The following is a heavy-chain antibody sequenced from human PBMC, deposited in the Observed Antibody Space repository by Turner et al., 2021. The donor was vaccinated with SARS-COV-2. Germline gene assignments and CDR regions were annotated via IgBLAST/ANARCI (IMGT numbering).Heavy chain of an antibody. Sequence: QVQLQESGPGLVKSSDTLSLTCTVSGGPVSRRAHYWRWLRQSPGQALEWIGKIFHSGTTTYYPSLNSRVTISLDTSKNQFSLKLNSVSAAVTAVYYCARGRGIVVVPDAIEDYGVDPWGQGTLVAVSS. J-gene: IGHJ5*02. V-gene: IGHV4-61*08. D-gene: IGHD2-21*02. CDR2: IFHSGTT. CDR3: ARGRGIVVVPDAIEDYGVDP. CDR1: GGPVSRRAHY.